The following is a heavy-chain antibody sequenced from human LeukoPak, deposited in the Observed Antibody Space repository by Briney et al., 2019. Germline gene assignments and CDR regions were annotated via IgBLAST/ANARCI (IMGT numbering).Heavy chain of an antibody. D-gene: IGHD1-14*01. CDR3: AKVRTYFYHGLDV. CDR1: GFTFSTCA. Sequence: PGGSLRLSCAASGFTFSTCAMSWVRQAPGKGLEWVSGISGITSGTYYADSVKGRLTISRDNSKNTLFLQVNSLRAEDTAVYYCAKVRTYFYHGLDVWGQGTTVTVSS. V-gene: IGHV3-23*01. J-gene: IGHJ6*02. CDR2: ISGITSGT.